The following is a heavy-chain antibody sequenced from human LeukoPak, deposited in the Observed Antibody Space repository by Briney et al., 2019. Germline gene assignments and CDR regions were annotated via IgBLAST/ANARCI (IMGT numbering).Heavy chain of an antibody. V-gene: IGHV1-69*13. Sequence: GASVKVSCKASGGTFSSYAISWVRQAPGQGLERMGGIIPILGTANYAQKFQGRVTITADESTSTAYMELSSLRSEDTAVYYCASGGGSDFWSGSIGSDYWGQGTLVTVSS. J-gene: IGHJ4*02. D-gene: IGHD3-3*01. CDR2: IIPILGTA. CDR3: ASGGGSDFWSGSIGSDY. CDR1: GGTFSSYA.